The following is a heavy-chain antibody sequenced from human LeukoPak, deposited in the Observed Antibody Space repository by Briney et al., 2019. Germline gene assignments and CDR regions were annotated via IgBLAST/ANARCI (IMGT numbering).Heavy chain of an antibody. V-gene: IGHV3-23*01. J-gene: IGHJ4*02. CDR1: GFTFSTYA. D-gene: IGHD3-10*01. CDR2: ISGRGDRT. Sequence: PGGSLRLSCEASGFTFSTYAMSWVRQAPGKGLEWVSGISGRGDRTYDAASVKGRFTISRDNSKNTLYLQMNTLRAEDTAVYYCAKAAGDGGGSHYKQTELHYWGQGTLVTVSS. CDR3: AKAAGDGGGSHYKQTELHY.